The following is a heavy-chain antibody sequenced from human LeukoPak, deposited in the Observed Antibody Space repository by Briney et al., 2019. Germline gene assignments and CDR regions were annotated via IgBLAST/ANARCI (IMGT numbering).Heavy chain of an antibody. D-gene: IGHD2-2*02. CDR2: VSGSGESI. CDR1: GFTFGSYA. CDR3: AKSRPSAISWFDP. V-gene: IGHV3-23*01. Sequence: GESLKTSCAASGFTFGSYAMNWVRQAPGKGLEWVSAVSGSGESIYYADSVKGRFTISRDNSKNTLYLQMSSLRAEDTAVYSCAKSRPSAISWFDPWGQGTLVTVSS. J-gene: IGHJ5*02.